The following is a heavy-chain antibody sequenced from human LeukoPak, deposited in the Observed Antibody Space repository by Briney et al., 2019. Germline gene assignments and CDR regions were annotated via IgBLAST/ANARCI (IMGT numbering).Heavy chain of an antibody. CDR2: IYYSGST. J-gene: IGHJ6*02. CDR3: AGERGGNYYYGMDV. D-gene: IGHD2-15*01. CDR1: GGSISSYY. V-gene: IGHV4-59*01. Sequence: SETLSLTCTVSGGSISSYYWSWIRQPPGKGLEWIGYIYYSGSTNYNPSLKSRITISVDTSKNQFSLKLSSVTAADTAVYYCAGERGGNYYYGMDVWGQGTTVTVSS.